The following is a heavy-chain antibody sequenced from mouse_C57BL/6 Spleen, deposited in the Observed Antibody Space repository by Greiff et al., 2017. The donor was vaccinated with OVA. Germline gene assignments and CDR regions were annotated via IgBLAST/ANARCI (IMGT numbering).Heavy chain of an antibody. CDR2: INPSNGGT. CDR3: ARSSYDGYYVEAMDY. V-gene: IGHV1-53*01. D-gene: IGHD2-3*01. Sequence: QVQLQQPGTELVKPGASVKLSCKASGYTFTSYWMHWVKQRPGQGLEWIGNINPSNGGTNYNEKFKSKATLTVDKSSSTAYLQLSSLTSEDSAVYYCARSSYDGYYVEAMDYWGQGTSVTVSS. J-gene: IGHJ4*01. CDR1: GYTFTSYW.